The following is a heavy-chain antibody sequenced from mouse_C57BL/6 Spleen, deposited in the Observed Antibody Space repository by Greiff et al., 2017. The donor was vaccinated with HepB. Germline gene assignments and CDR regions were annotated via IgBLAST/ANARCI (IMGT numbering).Heavy chain of an antibody. CDR3: ARSPITTVVADYFDY. CDR2: IYPRSGNT. V-gene: IGHV1-81*01. D-gene: IGHD1-1*01. CDR1: GYTFTSYG. Sequence: VQLQQSGAELARPGASVKLSCKASGYTFTSYGISWVKQRTGQGLEWIGEIYPRSGNTYYNEKFKGKATLTADKSSSTAYMELRSLTSEDSAVYFCARSPITTVVADYFDYWGQGTTLTVSS. J-gene: IGHJ2*01.